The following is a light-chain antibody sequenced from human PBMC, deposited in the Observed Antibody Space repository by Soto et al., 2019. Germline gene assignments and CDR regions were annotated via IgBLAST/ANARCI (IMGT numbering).Light chain of an antibody. CDR1: QHISRY. J-gene: IGKJ1*01. Sequence: LLTQSPGTLSLSPGESATLSCRASQHISRYLAWYQQKRGKAARLLIYGASSRDTGIPDRLSGSGSGTELTLTIRRMEPEDFAVYYCKQYGSSGTCGQGTKVDIK. CDR2: GAS. V-gene: IGKV3-20*01. CDR3: KQYGSSGT.